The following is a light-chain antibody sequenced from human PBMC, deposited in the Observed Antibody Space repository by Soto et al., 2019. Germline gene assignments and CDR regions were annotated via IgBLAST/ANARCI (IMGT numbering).Light chain of an antibody. CDR1: QSVSSN. CDR2: GAS. CDR3: XXXXXXPSXT. Sequence: EIVMTQSPATLSVSPGERATLSCRASQSVSSNLAWYQQKPGQAPRLLIYGASTRATGIPARFSGSGSGTEFTLTISXXXSXXXXXYXXXXXXXXPSXTFGQGTRLEIK. J-gene: IGKJ5*01. V-gene: IGKV3-15*01.